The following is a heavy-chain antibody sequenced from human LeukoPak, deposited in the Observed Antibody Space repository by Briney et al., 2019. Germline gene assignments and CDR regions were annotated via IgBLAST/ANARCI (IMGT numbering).Heavy chain of an antibody. CDR1: GGSLSPYY. CDR3: ARDGGSSNYWFDP. D-gene: IGHD4-23*01. V-gene: IGHV4-34*01. Sequence: SETLSLTCAVYGGSLSPYYWIWIRQPPGKGLEWIGEINHSGTTNYSPSLKSRATISIDTSKMQFSLKLRSVTAADTAVYYCARDGGSSNYWFDPWGQGSLVTVSS. CDR2: INHSGTT. J-gene: IGHJ5*02.